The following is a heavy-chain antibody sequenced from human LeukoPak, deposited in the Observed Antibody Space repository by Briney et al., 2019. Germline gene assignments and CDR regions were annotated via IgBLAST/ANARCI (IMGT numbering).Heavy chain of an antibody. CDR1: GGSISSYY. J-gene: IGHJ3*02. D-gene: IGHD2/OR15-2a*01. CDR2: IYYSGST. Sequence: PSETLSLTCTVSGGSISSYYWSWIRQPPGKGLEWIGYIYYSGSTNYNPSLKSRVTISVDTSKNQFSLKLSSVTAADTAVYYCARLNRDAFDIWGQGTMVTVSS. CDR3: ARLNRDAFDI. V-gene: IGHV4-59*08.